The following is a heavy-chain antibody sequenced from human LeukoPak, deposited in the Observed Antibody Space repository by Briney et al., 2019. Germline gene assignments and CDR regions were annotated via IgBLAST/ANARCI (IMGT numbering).Heavy chain of an antibody. V-gene: IGHV1-3*01. J-gene: IGHJ6*02. D-gene: IGHD2-2*01. CDR3: ARDNVVVPAAPMDV. Sequence: GASVKVSCKASGYTFTSYAMHWVRQAPGQRLEWMGWINAGNGNTKYSQKLQGRVTITRDTSASTAYMELSSLRSEDTAVYYCARDNVVVPAAPMDVWGQGTTVTVSS. CDR2: INAGNGNT. CDR1: GYTFTSYA.